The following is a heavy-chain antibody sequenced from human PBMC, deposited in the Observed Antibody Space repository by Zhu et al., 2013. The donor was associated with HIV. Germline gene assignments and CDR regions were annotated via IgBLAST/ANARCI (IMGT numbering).Heavy chain of an antibody. D-gene: IGHD1-26*01. CDR3: ARGRRVPIVGATTGYYFDY. Sequence: QVQLQQWGAGLLKPSETLSLTCAVYGGSFSGYYWSWIRQPPGKGLEWIGEINHSGSTNYNPSLKSRVTISVDTSKNQFSLKLSSVTAADTAVYYCARGRRVPIVGATTGYYFDYWGQGTLVTVSS. CDR2: INHSGST. J-gene: IGHJ4*02. CDR1: GGSFSGYY. V-gene: IGHV4-34*01.